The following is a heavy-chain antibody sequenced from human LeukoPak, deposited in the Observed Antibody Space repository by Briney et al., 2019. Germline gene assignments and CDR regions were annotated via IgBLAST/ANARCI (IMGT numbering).Heavy chain of an antibody. CDR2: INSDGSST. V-gene: IGHV3-74*01. D-gene: IGHD5-24*01. Sequence: GGSLRLSCAASGFTFSSSWMHWVRQAPEKGLVWVSRINSDGSSTSYADSVKGRFTISRDNAKNTLFLQMNSLRAEDTAVYYCARITGVGSNFVGCFDPWGQGTLVTVSS. J-gene: IGHJ5*02. CDR3: ARITGVGSNFVGCFDP. CDR1: GFTFSSSW.